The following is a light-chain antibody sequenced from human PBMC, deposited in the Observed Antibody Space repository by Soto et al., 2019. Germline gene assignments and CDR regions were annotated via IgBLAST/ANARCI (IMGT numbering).Light chain of an antibody. J-gene: IGLJ1*01. CDR1: SSDVGAYNY. CDR2: DVS. Sequence: QSVLTQPASLSVSPGQSIAISRTGTSSDVGAYNYVSWYQHHPGKAPNLMIYDVSNRPSGVSNRFSGSKSGNTASLTISGLQAEDEADYYCSSYTSTSTLYVFGTGTKVTVL. V-gene: IGLV2-14*03. CDR3: SSYTSTSTLYV.